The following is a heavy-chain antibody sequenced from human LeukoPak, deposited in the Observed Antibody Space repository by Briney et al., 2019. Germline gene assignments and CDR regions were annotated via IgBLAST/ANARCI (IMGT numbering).Heavy chain of an antibody. Sequence: SETLSLTCTVSGGSISSHYWSWIRQPPGKGLEWIGYIYYSGSTNYNPSLKSRVTISVDTSKNQFSLKLSSVTAADTAVYYCARVRRGYSYGYGYYYYYMDVWGKGTTVTVSS. CDR3: ARVRRGYSYGYGYYYYYMDV. CDR1: GGSISSHY. CDR2: IYYSGST. J-gene: IGHJ6*03. V-gene: IGHV4-59*11. D-gene: IGHD5-18*01.